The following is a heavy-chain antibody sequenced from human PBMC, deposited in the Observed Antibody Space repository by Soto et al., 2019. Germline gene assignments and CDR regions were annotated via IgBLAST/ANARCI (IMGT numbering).Heavy chain of an antibody. CDR1: GFTFSSYW. CDR3: ARDYYRGAFDI. Sequence: GGSLRLSCAASGFTFSSYWMSWVRQAPGKGLEWVANIKQDGSEKYYVDSVKGRLTISRDNAKDSLYLQMNSLRAEDTAVYYCARDYYRGAFDIWGQGTMVTVAS. D-gene: IGHD3-10*01. J-gene: IGHJ3*02. V-gene: IGHV3-7*03. CDR2: IKQDGSEK.